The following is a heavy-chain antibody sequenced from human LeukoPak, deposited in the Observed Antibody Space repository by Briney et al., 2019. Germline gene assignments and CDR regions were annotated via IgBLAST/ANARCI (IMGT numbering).Heavy chain of an antibody. CDR3: ARGSVGYDILTGYYVDY. J-gene: IGHJ4*02. CDR1: GFTFSSYS. Sequence: GGSLRLSCAASGFTFSSYSMNWVRQAPGQGLEWVSSISSSSSYIYYADSVKGRLTISRDNAKNSLYLQMNSLRAEDTAVYYCARGSVGYDILTGYYVDYWGQGTLVTVSS. V-gene: IGHV3-21*01. CDR2: ISSSSSYI. D-gene: IGHD3-9*01.